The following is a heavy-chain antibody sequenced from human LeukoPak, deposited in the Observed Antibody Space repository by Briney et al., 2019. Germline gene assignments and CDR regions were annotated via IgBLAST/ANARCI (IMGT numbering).Heavy chain of an antibody. Sequence: SETLSLTCAVSGGSISSYYWSWIRQPPGKGLEWIGYVFYSGSTNYNPSPKSRVTISVDTSKNQFSLKLSSVTAADTAVYYCARLRYYYGSGSYPTHDYWGQGTLVTVSS. J-gene: IGHJ4*02. V-gene: IGHV4-59*01. CDR2: VFYSGST. CDR3: ARLRYYYGSGSYPTHDY. CDR1: GGSISSYY. D-gene: IGHD3-10*01.